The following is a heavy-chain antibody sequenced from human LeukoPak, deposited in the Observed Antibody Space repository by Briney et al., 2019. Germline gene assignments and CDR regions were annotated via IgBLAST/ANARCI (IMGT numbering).Heavy chain of an antibody. J-gene: IGHJ4*02. V-gene: IGHV1-69*04. Sequence: ASVKVSCKASGGTFSSYAISWVRQAPGQGLEWMGRIIPILGIANYAQKFQGRVTITADKSTSTAYMELSSLRSEDTAVYYCASGWDCSGGSCYSGFDYWGQGTLVTVSS. D-gene: IGHD2-15*01. CDR1: GGTFSSYA. CDR3: ASGWDCSGGSCYSGFDY. CDR2: IIPILGIA.